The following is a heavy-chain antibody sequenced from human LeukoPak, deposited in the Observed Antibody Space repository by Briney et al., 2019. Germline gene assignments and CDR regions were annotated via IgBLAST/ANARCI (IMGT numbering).Heavy chain of an antibody. CDR3: ARQRTSGSASNLRVAQIDS. Sequence: SETLSLSCTVSGGYISSYYWSWIRQPPGEGLEWIGYVYYTGSTNYNPSLKSRVSISVDTSKNQISLKVSSVTAADSALYFCARQRTSGSASNLRVAQIDSWGQGTLVTVSS. D-gene: IGHD3-3*01. J-gene: IGHJ4*02. CDR1: GGYISSYY. CDR2: VYYTGST. V-gene: IGHV4-59*08.